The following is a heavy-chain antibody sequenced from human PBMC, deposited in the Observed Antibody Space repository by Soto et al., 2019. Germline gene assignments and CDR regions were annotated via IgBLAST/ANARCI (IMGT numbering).Heavy chain of an antibody. Sequence: SETLSLTCSVFGYSIRSAHYFWGWVRQPPGKGLEWIGSIYHSGATFYDPYLKSRVTLSVDTTKNKFSLKLSSVTAADTAVYYCARGRILATGQQLVLGYWGQGTLVTVSS. J-gene: IGHJ4*02. D-gene: IGHD6-13*01. CDR2: IYHSGAT. CDR3: ARGRILATGQQLVLGY. CDR1: GYSIRSAHYF. V-gene: IGHV4-38-2*02.